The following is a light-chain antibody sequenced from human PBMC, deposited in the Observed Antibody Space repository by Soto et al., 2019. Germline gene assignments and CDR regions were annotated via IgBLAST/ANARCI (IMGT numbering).Light chain of an antibody. Sequence: DIQMTQSPSTLSASVGDRVTITCRASQSISSWLAWYQQKPGKAPKLLIYKASSLESGVPSRFSGSGSGTEFTLTISSLQPDDSATYYCQQYNRGFGQGTKVDIK. V-gene: IGKV1-5*03. CDR2: KAS. J-gene: IGKJ1*01. CDR3: QQYNRG. CDR1: QSISSW.